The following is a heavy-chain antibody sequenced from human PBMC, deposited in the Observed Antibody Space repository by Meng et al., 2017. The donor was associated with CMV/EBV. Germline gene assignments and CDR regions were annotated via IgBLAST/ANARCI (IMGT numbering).Heavy chain of an antibody. D-gene: IGHD6-13*01. Sequence: GGPLRLSCAASGFTFSSYWMSWVRQAPGKGLEWVANIKQDGSEKYYVDSVKGRFTISRDNAKNSLYLQMNSLRAEDTAVYYCARDGTIAADGHSYYYYGMDVWGQGTTVTVSS. CDR3: ARDGTIAADGHSYYYYGMDV. J-gene: IGHJ6*02. CDR1: GFTFSSYW. CDR2: IKQDGSEK. V-gene: IGHV3-7*01.